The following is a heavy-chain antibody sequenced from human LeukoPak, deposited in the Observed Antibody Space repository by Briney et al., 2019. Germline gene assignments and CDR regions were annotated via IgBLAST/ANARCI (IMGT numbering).Heavy chain of an antibody. CDR2: IYHSGST. D-gene: IGHD6-19*01. CDR3: ARSQGIAVAPPDY. CDR1: GGSISSSNW. V-gene: IGHV4-4*02. J-gene: IGHJ4*02. Sequence: SGTLSLTCAVSGGSISSSNWWSWIRQPPGKGLEWIGEIYHSGSTNYNPSLKSRVTISVDKSKTQFSLKLSSVTAADTAVYYCARSQGIAVAPPDYWGQGTLVTVSS.